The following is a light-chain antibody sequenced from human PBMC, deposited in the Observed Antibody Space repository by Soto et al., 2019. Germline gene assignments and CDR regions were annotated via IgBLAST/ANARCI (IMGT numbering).Light chain of an antibody. J-gene: IGLJ2*01. CDR2: GDN. Sequence: QSVLTQPPSVSGAPGQRVTIPCTGSSSNIGSYYDVHWYQQLPGTVPKLLIYGDNNRPSGVPDRFYGSKSGTSASLAVTGLQAEHEADYYCQSYDSSLSHVVFGGGTKLTVL. V-gene: IGLV1-40*01. CDR3: QSYDSSLSHVV. CDR1: SSNIGSYYD.